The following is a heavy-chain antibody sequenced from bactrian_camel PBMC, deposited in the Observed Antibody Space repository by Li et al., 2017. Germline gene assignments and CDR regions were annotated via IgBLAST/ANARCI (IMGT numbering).Heavy chain of an antibody. Sequence: HVQLVESGGGTVQAGGSLRLSCGTSPYTFSKYCLAWFVRVPGKEREGVAVLDTHGDIEYADSVKGRFTISQDYTKHTVYLQMNSLEPEDTAMYYCAHGLLCGLGRTDFGYWGQGTQVTVS. CDR2: LDTHGDI. D-gene: IGHD2*01. CDR3: AHGLLCGLGRTDFGY. CDR1: PYTFSKYC. V-gene: IGHV3S9*01. J-gene: IGHJ6*01.